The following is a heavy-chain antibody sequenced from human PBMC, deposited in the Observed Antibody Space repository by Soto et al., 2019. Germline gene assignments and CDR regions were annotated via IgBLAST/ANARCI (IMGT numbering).Heavy chain of an antibody. D-gene: IGHD1-26*01. J-gene: IGHJ6*02. CDR3: ARTRSQNYYYYGMDV. CDR2: IDPSDSYT. CDR1: GYSFTSYW. Sequence: PGESLKIPCKGSGYSFTSYWISWVRQMPGKGLEWMGRIDPSDSYTNYSPSFQGHVTISADKSISTAYLQWSSLKASDTAMYYCARTRSQNYYYYGMDVWGQGTTVTVSS. V-gene: IGHV5-10-1*01.